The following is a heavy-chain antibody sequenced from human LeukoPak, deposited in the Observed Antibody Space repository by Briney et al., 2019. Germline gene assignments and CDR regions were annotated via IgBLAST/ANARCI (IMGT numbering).Heavy chain of an antibody. CDR3: ARSSSWYRFEGPY. J-gene: IGHJ4*02. CDR1: GGTFSSYA. CDR2: ISAYNGNT. Sequence: ASVEVSCKASGGTFSSYAISWVRQAPGQGLEWMGWISAYNGNTNYAQKLQGRVTMTTDTSTSTAYMELRSLRSDDTAVYYCARSSSWYRFEGPYWGQGTLVTVSS. D-gene: IGHD6-13*01. V-gene: IGHV1-18*01.